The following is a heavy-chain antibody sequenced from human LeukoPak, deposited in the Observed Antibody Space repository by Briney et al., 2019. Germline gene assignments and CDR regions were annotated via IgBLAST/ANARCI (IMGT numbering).Heavy chain of an antibody. CDR3: ASARGSGNYYSPNDY. Sequence: GGSLRLSCAASGFTLSSYAMHWVRQAPGKGLEWVAVISYDGSNKYYADSVKGRFTISRDNSKNTLHLQMNSLRPEDTAVYYCASARGSGNYYSPNDYWGQGTLVTVSS. CDR1: GFTLSSYA. D-gene: IGHD3-10*01. CDR2: ISYDGSNK. V-gene: IGHV3-30-3*01. J-gene: IGHJ4*02.